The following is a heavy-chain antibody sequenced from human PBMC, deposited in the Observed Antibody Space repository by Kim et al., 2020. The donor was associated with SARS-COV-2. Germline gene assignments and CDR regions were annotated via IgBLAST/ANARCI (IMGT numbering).Heavy chain of an antibody. Sequence: GGSLRLSCVASGFTFSSYAMSWLRQAPGKGLEWVSVIYSDGTTKFYVGSVMGRFTVSRDNSKDTLFLQMNNLRAEDTAVYFCAKGHFRSSGDFWGQGTLV. CDR1: GFTFSSYA. D-gene: IGHD3-3*02. V-gene: IGHV3-23*03. CDR2: IYSDGTTK. CDR3: AKGHFRSSGDF. J-gene: IGHJ4*02.